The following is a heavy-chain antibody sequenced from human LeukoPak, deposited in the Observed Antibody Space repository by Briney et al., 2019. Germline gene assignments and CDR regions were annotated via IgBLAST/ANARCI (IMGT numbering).Heavy chain of an antibody. CDR2: FDPENVEI. D-gene: IGHD1-26*01. CDR3: ARSGGLDY. Sequence: ASVKVSCKVSGHPLSELSIHWMRQVPGKALEWIGGFDPENVEIVYAQKFQGRGTMTEDTSTDTAYMELSRLRSDDTAVYYCARSGGLDYWGQGTLVTVSS. V-gene: IGHV1-24*01. CDR1: GHPLSELS. J-gene: IGHJ4*02.